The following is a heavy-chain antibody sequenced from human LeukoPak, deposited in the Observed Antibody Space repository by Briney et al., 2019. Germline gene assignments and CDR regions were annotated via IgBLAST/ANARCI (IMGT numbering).Heavy chain of an antibody. J-gene: IGHJ5*02. CDR3: ARQSPYGSGSYYGRQNWFDP. CDR2: IYPGDSDT. V-gene: IGHV5-51*01. D-gene: IGHD3-10*01. CDR1: GYSFTSYW. Sequence: GESLKISCKGSGYSFTSYWIGWVRQMPGKGLGWMGIIYPGDSDTRYSPSFQGQVTISADKSISTAYLQWSSLKASDTAMYYCARQSPYGSGSYYGRQNWFDPWGQGTLVTVSS.